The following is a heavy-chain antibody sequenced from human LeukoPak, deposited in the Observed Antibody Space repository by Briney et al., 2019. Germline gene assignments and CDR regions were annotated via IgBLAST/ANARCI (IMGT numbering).Heavy chain of an antibody. Sequence: ASVKVSCKASGYSFTSYYMHWVRQAPGQGLEWMGRINPSGGSTIYAQKFQGRVTMTRDTSTSTVYMELSSLRSEETAVYYCARHLGDCSSTSWHNDSSSWYGIDYWGQGTLVTVSS. CDR2: INPSGGST. CDR1: GYSFTSYY. D-gene: IGHD6-13*01. J-gene: IGHJ4*02. CDR3: ARHLGDCSSTSWHNDSSSWYGIDY. V-gene: IGHV1-46*01.